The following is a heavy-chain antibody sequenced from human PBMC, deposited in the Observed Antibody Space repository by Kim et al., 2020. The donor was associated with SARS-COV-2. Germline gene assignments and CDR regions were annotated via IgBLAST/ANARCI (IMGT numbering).Heavy chain of an antibody. J-gene: IGHJ3*02. V-gene: IGHV4-30-2*01. Sequence: YYSPSLKSRVTIAVDRSKSHFSLKLSSVTAADTAVYYCARARRHNDAFDIWGQGTMVTVSS. D-gene: IGHD6-25*01. CDR3: ARARRHNDAFDI.